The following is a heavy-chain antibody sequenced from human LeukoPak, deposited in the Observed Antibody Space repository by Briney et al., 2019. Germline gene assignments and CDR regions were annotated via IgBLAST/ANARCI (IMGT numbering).Heavy chain of an antibody. V-gene: IGHV3-9*01. CDR2: ISWNSGSI. D-gene: IGHD6-13*01. CDR1: GFIFDDYA. J-gene: IGHJ4*02. Sequence: SLRLSCAASGFIFDDYAMHWVRQAPGKGLEWVSGISWNSGSIGYADSVKGRFTISRDNAKNSLYLQMNSLRAEDTAVYYCARSQQPIGPIDYWGQGTLVTVSS. CDR3: ARSQQPIGPIDY.